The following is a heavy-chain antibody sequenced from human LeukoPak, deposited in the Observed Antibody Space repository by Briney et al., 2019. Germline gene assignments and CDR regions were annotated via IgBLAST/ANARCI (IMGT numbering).Heavy chain of an antibody. V-gene: IGHV3-48*03. CDR3: AREGGYYLRSIDY. Sequence: GGSLRLSCAASGFTFSSYEMNWVRQAPGRGLEWVSYISSTATTMHYADSVMGRFTISRDNAKKSLYLQMNSLRAEDTAVYYCAREGGYYLRSIDYWGQEPWSPSPQ. D-gene: IGHD1-26*01. J-gene: IGHJ4*01. CDR2: ISSTATTM. CDR1: GFTFSSYE.